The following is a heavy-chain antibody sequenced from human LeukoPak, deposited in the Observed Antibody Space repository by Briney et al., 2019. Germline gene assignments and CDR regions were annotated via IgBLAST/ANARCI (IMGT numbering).Heavy chain of an antibody. CDR1: GYTFTDYF. CDR3: ARELSAVGRWGAFDM. CDR2: INPNSGAT. V-gene: IGHV1-2*02. Sequence: ASMKVSCKASGYTFTDYFIHWIRQAPGRGLEWMGWINPNSGATSYAQKFQGRVTMTRDTSINTGNMELTGLRFDDTAVYYCARELSAVGRWGAFDMWGQGTMVTVSS. D-gene: IGHD6-13*01. J-gene: IGHJ3*02.